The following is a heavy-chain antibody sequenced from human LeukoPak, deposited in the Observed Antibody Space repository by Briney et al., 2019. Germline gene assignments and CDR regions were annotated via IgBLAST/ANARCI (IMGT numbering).Heavy chain of an antibody. CDR3: ARRWWGYSGSYDRLDY. CDR1: GFTFSDYY. J-gene: IGHJ4*02. V-gene: IGHV3-11*04. D-gene: IGHD1-26*01. Sequence: GGSLRLSCAASGFTFSDYYMNWIRQAPGKGLEWVSYISNSGSNIYYADSVKGRFTISRDNAKNSLYLQMHSLRAEDTAVYYCARRWWGYSGSYDRLDYWGQGTLVTVSS. CDR2: ISNSGSNI.